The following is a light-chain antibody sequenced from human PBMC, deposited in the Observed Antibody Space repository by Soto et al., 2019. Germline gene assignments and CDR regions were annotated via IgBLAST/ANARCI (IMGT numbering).Light chain of an antibody. V-gene: IGLV4-69*01. Sequence: QLVLTQSPSASASLGASVKLTCTLSSGHSSYTIAWHQQQPEKGPRYLMTLNSDGSHRKGAGIPARFSGSSSGAERYLTISSLQSEDEADYYCQTWGSDIHVVFGGGTKLTVL. CDR3: QTWGSDIHVV. CDR1: SGHSSYT. J-gene: IGLJ2*01. CDR2: LNSDGSH.